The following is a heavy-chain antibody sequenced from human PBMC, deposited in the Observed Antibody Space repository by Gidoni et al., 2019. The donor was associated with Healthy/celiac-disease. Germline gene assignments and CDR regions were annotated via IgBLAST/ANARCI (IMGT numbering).Heavy chain of an antibody. J-gene: IGHJ4*02. D-gene: IGHD1-26*01. CDR2: INHSGST. CDR1: GGSFSGYY. Sequence: QVQLQQWGAGLLKPSETLSLTCAVYGGSFSGYYWSWIRQPPGKGLEWIGEINHSGSTNYNPSLKSRVTISVDTSKNQFSLKLSSVTAADTAVYYCARNRGSYVKNFDYWGQGTLVTVSS. V-gene: IGHV4-34*01. CDR3: ARNRGSYVKNFDY.